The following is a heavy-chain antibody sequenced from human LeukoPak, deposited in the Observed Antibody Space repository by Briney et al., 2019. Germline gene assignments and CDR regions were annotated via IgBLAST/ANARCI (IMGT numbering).Heavy chain of an antibody. CDR2: VNPHSGGT. D-gene: IGHD6-6*01. J-gene: IGHJ4*02. Sequence: ASVKVSCKASGYTFTGYYMHSVRQAPGQGLEWMGWVNPHSGGTNYAQKCQGRVTMTRDTSISTAYMELSRLRSDDTAVYYCASDSREYSSSSSFDSWGQGTLVTVSS. CDR1: GYTFTGYY. CDR3: ASDSREYSSSSSFDS. V-gene: IGHV1-2*02.